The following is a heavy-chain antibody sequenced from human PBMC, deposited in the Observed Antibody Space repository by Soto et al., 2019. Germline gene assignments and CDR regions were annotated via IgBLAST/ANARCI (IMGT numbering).Heavy chain of an antibody. CDR1: GFTFSSYA. D-gene: IGHD2-2*01. CDR3: AQVVPAAGSSDY. CDR2: ISGSGGST. Sequence: GGSLRLSCAASGFTFSSYAMSWVRQAPGKGLEWVSAISGSGGSTYYADSVXXXXXXXXXXXXXXXXXXXXXXXXXXXXXXYCAQVVPAAGSSDYWGQGTLVTVSS. J-gene: IGHJ4*02. V-gene: IGHV3-23*01.